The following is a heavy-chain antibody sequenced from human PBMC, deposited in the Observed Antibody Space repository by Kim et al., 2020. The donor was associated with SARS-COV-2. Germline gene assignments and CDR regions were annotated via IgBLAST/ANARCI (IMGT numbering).Heavy chain of an antibody. CDR3: TRQRFGYSGYDWDY. CDR1: GYDFTSHW. J-gene: IGHJ4*02. CDR2: VYPKTAQT. D-gene: IGHD5-12*01. V-gene: IGHV5-51*01. Sequence: GESLKISCKASGYDFTSHWIGWVRHAPGKGLEWVAIVYPKTAQTRFSPSFQGQVTVAVDRSISTTSLQWSSLQASDSAIYYCTRQRFGYSGYDWDYWGQGTRFTVSS.